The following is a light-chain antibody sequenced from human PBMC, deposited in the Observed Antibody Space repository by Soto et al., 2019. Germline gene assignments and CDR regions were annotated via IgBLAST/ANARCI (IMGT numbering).Light chain of an antibody. CDR3: AAWDDSLSGLYV. V-gene: IGLV1-47*01. J-gene: IGLJ1*01. CDR2: RNN. CDR1: SSNIGSNY. Sequence: QSVLTRPPSASGTAWQRVTISCSGSSSNIGSNYVYWYQQLPGTAPKLLIYRNNQRPSGVPDRFSGSKSGTSASLAISGLRSEDEADYYCAAWDDSLSGLYVFGTGTKLTVL.